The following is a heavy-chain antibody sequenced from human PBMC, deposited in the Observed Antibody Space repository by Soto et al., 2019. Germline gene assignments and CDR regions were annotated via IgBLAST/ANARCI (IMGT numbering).Heavy chain of an antibody. CDR1: GGTFSSYA. D-gene: IGHD6-19*01. CDR3: ARVRSARASGIAVAGGGWFDP. J-gene: IGHJ5*02. Sequence: SVKVSCKASGGTFSSYAISWVRQAPGQGLEWMGGIIPIFGTANYAQKFQGRVTITADESTSTAYMELSSLRSEDTAVYYCARVRSARASGIAVAGGGWFDPWSQGTLVTVSS. CDR2: IIPIFGTA. V-gene: IGHV1-69*13.